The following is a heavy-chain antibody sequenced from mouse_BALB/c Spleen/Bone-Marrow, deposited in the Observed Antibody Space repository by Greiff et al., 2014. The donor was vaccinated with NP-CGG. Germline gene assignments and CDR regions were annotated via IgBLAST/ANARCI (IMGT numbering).Heavy chain of an antibody. CDR3: ARQDGFDY. D-gene: IGHD2-3*01. CDR1: GFTFSNYA. J-gene: IGHJ2*01. V-gene: IGHV5-9-1*01. Sequence: EVMLVESGGGLVKPGGSLKLSCAASGFTFSNYAMSWVRQTPEKRLEWVAIISSGGSYTYYPDSVKGRFTISRDNAKTILYLQMSSLRSEDTAVYYCARQDGFDYWGQGTTLTVSS. CDR2: ISSGGSYT.